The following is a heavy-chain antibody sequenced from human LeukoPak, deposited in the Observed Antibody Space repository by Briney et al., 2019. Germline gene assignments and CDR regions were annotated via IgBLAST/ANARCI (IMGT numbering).Heavy chain of an antibody. J-gene: IGHJ3*02. V-gene: IGHV1-69*06. D-gene: IGHD3-16*01. CDR3: AREWGIIGKTQNKDAFDI. Sequence: PTASVKVSCKASGGTFSSYAISWVRQAPGQGLEWMGGIIPIFGTANYAQKFQGRVTITADTSTSTAYMELRSLRSDDTAVYYCAREWGIIGKTQNKDAFDIWGQGTMVTVSS. CDR1: GGTFSSYA. CDR2: IIPIFGTA.